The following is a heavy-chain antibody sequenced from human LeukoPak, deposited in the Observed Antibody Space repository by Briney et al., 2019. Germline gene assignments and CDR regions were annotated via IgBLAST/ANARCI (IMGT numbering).Heavy chain of an antibody. J-gene: IGHJ4*02. CDR1: GGSFSGYY. V-gene: IGHV4-34*01. CDR3: ARRVRGVIILRGAYYFDY. CDR2: INHSGST. D-gene: IGHD3-10*01. Sequence: SETLSLTCAVYGGSFSGYYWSWIRQPPGKGLEWIGEINHSGSTNYNPSLKSRVTISVDTSKNQFSLKLSSVTAADTAVYYCARRVRGVIILRGAYYFDYWGQGTLVTVSS.